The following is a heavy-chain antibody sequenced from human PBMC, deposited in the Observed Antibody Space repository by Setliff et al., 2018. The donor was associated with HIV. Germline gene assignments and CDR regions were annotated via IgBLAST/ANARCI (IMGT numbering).Heavy chain of an antibody. CDR1: GGSISSGGYY. CDR3: VRERRRSPLSYGLDV. J-gene: IGHJ6*02. V-gene: IGHV4-31*03. CDR2: IYYNGQT. Sequence: PSETLSLTCTVSGGSISSGGYYWNWIRQYPVKGLEWIGHIYYNGQTLFNPALGTRLNMSVDTSENQFSLHLNSVTAADTAVYYCVRERRRSPLSYGLDVWGQGTTVTVSS.